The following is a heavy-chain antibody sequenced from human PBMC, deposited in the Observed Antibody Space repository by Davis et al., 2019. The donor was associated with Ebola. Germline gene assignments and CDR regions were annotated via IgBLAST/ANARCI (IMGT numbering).Heavy chain of an antibody. V-gene: IGHV4-39*01. CDR3: ARAGGRNWYFDL. Sequence: SETLSLTCTVSGGSIRFYYWSWIRQPPGKGLEWIGIAYYNGDTYYNPSLSSRVTISLDTSKNQFSLKLSAVTAADTAVYYCARAGGRNWYFDLWGRGTLVTVSS. J-gene: IGHJ2*01. CDR2: AYYNGDT. D-gene: IGHD2-15*01. CDR1: GGSIRFYY.